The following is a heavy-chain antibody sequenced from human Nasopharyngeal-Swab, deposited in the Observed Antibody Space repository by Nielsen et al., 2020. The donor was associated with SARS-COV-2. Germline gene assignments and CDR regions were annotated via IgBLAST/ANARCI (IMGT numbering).Heavy chain of an antibody. D-gene: IGHD3-22*01. Sequence: GESLKISCAASGLTFSSYSMNWVRQAPGKGLEWVSSISSSSSYIYYADSVKGRFTISRDNAKNSLYLQMNSLRAEDTAVYYCARVSFDSSGYYSTGPQKYWGQGTLVTVSS. CDR2: ISSSSSYI. V-gene: IGHV3-21*01. CDR1: GLTFSSYS. CDR3: ARVSFDSSGYYSTGPQKY. J-gene: IGHJ4*02.